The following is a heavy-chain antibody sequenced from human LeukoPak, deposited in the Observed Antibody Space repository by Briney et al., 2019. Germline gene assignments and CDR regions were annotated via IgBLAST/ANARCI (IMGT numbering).Heavy chain of an antibody. CDR1: GFTFSGSA. D-gene: IGHD6-6*01. V-gene: IGHV3-73*01. Sequence: GGSLRLSCAASGFTFSGSAMHWVRQASGKGLEWVGRIRSKANSYATAYAASVKGRFTISRDDSKNTAYLQMNSLRAEDTAVYYCARGLPEQLGGEFDYWGQGTLVTVSS. CDR2: IRSKANSYAT. CDR3: ARGLPEQLGGEFDY. J-gene: IGHJ4*02.